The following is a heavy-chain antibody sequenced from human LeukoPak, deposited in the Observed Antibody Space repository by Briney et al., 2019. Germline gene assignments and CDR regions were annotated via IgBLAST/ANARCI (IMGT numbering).Heavy chain of an antibody. CDR3: ARDGASGTTGGLGWFDP. Sequence: PGGPLRLSCAASGFTFSSYWMSWVRQAPGEGLEWVANIKQDGSEKYYVDSVKGRFTISRDNAKNSLYLQMNSLRAEDTAVYYCARDGASGTTGGLGWFDPWGQGTLVTVSS. D-gene: IGHD1-1*01. V-gene: IGHV3-7*01. CDR1: GFTFSSYW. CDR2: IKQDGSEK. J-gene: IGHJ5*02.